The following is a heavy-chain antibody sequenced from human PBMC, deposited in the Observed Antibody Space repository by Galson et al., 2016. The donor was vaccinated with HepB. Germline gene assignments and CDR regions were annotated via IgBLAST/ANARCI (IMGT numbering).Heavy chain of an antibody. J-gene: IGHJ6*02. CDR3: ARGLRNDFWSGYYYGMDG. Sequence: SETLSLTCAVYGGSLSGFCWSWIRQPPGKGLEWIGEINHSGTTKYNPSLKSRVIISLDTSKNQVSLSLSPVTAADTAVYYCARGLRNDFWSGYYYGMDGWGQGTTVTVSS. V-gene: IGHV4-34*01. CDR1: GGSLSGFC. D-gene: IGHD3-3*01. CDR2: INHSGTT.